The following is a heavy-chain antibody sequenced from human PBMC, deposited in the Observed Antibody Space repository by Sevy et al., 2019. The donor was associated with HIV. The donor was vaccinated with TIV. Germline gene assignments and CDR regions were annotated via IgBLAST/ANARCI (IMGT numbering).Heavy chain of an antibody. Sequence: SETLSLTCAVSGDSISGYYWGWIRQPPGKGLEWIGYMYYSGSTKYNPSLKSRVTISVDTSKNQFSLKLSSVTAADTAVYYCARVYSSGWEGPGWFDPWGQGTLVTVSS. CDR1: GDSISGYY. V-gene: IGHV4-59*13. CDR3: ARVYSSGWEGPGWFDP. D-gene: IGHD6-19*01. J-gene: IGHJ5*02. CDR2: MYYSGST.